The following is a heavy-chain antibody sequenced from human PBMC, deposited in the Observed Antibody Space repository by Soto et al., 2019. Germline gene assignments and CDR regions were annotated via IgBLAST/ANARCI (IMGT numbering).Heavy chain of an antibody. V-gene: IGHV4-34*01. D-gene: IGHD3-16*02. CDR3: ARQPLGINDGLRVARGSYPVGEYYFDY. J-gene: IGHJ4*02. CDR1: GGSFSGYY. CDR2: INHSGST. Sequence: SETLSLTCAVYGGSFSGYYWSWIRQPPGKGLEWIGEINHSGSTNYNPSLKSRVTISVDTSKNQFSLKLSSVTAADTDVYYCARQPLGINDGLRVARGSYPVGEYYFDYWGQGTPVPVYS.